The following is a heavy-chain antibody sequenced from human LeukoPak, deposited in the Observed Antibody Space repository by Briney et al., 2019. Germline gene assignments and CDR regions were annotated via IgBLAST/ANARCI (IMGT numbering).Heavy chain of an antibody. CDR3: AKNPSTVTTYFDY. J-gene: IGHJ4*02. CDR1: GFTFSSYG. V-gene: IGHV3-30*18. CDR2: ISFDGSNK. Sequence: GGSLRLSCAASGFTFSSYGMHWVHQAPGKGLEWVTLISFDGSNKYYADSVKGRFTISRDNSKNTLYLQMNSLRAEDTAVYYCAKNPSTVTTYFDYWGQGTLVTVSS. D-gene: IGHD4-17*01.